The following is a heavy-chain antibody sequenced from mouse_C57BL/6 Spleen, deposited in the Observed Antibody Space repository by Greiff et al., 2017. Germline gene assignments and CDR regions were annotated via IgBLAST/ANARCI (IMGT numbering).Heavy chain of an antibody. V-gene: IGHV5-17*01. D-gene: IGHD2-4*01. CDR3: TRRDYDYDMYFDF. CDR2: ISSGSSTI. Sequence: EVKLVESGGGLVKPGGSLKLSCAASGFTFSDYGMHWVRQAPEKGLEWVAYISSGSSTIYDADTVKGRFTISRDNAKNTLFLQMTSLRSEDTAMYYCTRRDYDYDMYFDFWGTGTTVTVSS. J-gene: IGHJ1*03. CDR1: GFTFSDYG.